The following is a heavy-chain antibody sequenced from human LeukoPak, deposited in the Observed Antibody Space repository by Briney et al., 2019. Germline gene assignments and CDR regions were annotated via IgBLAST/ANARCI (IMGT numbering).Heavy chain of an antibody. CDR2: IYTSGST. CDR1: GGSISNYY. Sequence: SETLSLTCTVSGGSISNYYWSWIRQSAGKGLEWIGRIYTSGSTNYNPSLKSRVSMSVDTSKNQFSLRLRSVTAADTAVYYCARETLLRFLEWLPSRANWFDPWGQGTLVTVSS. V-gene: IGHV4-4*07. CDR3: ARETLLRFLEWLPSRANWFDP. J-gene: IGHJ5*02. D-gene: IGHD3-3*01.